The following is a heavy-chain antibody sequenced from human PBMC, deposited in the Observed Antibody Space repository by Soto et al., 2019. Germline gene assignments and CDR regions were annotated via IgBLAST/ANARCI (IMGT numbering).Heavy chain of an antibody. D-gene: IGHD3-22*01. V-gene: IGHV1-69*06. CDR2: IIPIFGTA. Sequence: QVQLVQSGAEVKKPGSSVKVSCKASGGTFSSYAISWVRQAPGQGLEWMGGIIPIFGTANYAQKFQGRVTITADKSTSTAYMELSSLRSEDTALYYCARVYGYYDSSGYRWYFDYWGQGTLVTVSS. CDR3: ARVYGYYDSSGYRWYFDY. CDR1: GGTFSSYA. J-gene: IGHJ4*02.